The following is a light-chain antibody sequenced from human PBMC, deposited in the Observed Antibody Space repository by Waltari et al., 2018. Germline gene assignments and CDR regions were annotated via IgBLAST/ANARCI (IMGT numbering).Light chain of an antibody. CDR2: QDR. Sequence: YELTQPPSVSVSPGQTVSITCSGGKLEDKYVCWYQQKTGQSPVLVMQQDRRRPSGIPWRFSGSSSGNTATLTISGTQAMDEADYYCQAWDSISDVVFGGGTRLTVL. CDR3: QAWDSISDVV. V-gene: IGLV3-1*01. J-gene: IGLJ2*01. CDR1: KLEDKY.